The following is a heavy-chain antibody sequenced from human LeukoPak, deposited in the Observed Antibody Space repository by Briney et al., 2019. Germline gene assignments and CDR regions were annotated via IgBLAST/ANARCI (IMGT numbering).Heavy chain of an antibody. V-gene: IGHV4-59*01. CDR2: IYYSGST. CDR3: ASMWGGIAAAGTGMYYFDY. J-gene: IGHJ4*02. Sequence: SETLSLTCTVSGGSISSYYWSWIRQPPGKGLEWIGYIYYSGSTNYNPSLKSRVTISVDTSKNQFSLKLSSVTAADTAVYYCASMWGGIAAAGTGMYYFDYWGQGTLVTVSS. D-gene: IGHD6-13*01. CDR1: GGSISSYY.